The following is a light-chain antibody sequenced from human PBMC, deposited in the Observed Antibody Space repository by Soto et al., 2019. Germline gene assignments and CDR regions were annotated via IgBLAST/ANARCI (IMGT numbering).Light chain of an antibody. J-gene: IGKJ1*01. CDR3: QQYDTYART. CDR1: QSVSSY. Sequence: IQMTRYPSSLSASVADRVSLGCRASQSVSSYVAWYQQKPGQAPRLLIYAASSMETGVPARFSGSGSGTEFTLTISSLQPDDFATYYCQQYDTYARTFGQGTKVDIK. V-gene: IGKV1-5*01. CDR2: AAS.